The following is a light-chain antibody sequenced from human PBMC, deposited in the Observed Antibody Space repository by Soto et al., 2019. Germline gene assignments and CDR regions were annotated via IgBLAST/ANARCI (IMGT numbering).Light chain of an antibody. CDR3: QQYNRYPIT. CDR2: AAF. Sequence: DIQMTQSPSSVSASVGDRVTISCRASEDINSRLAWYQQKPGNAPKLLIYAAFILQSGVPSRFSGSGSGTEFTLTISSLQPDDFATYYCQQYNRYPITFGQGTRLEIK. CDR1: EDINSR. J-gene: IGKJ5*01. V-gene: IGKV1D-16*01.